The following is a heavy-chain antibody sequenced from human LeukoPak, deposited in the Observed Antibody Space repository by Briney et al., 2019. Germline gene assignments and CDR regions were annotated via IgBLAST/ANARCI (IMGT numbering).Heavy chain of an antibody. CDR3: AKVRGSYYGYFDY. J-gene: IGHJ4*02. Sequence: PGGTLRLSCAASGFTFSSYGMSWVRQAPGKGLEWVSAISGSGGSTYYADSVKGRFTISRDNSKNTLYLQMNSLRAEDTAVYYCAKVRGSYYGYFDYWGQGTLVTVSS. CDR1: GFTFSSYG. CDR2: ISGSGGST. V-gene: IGHV3-23*01. D-gene: IGHD1-26*01.